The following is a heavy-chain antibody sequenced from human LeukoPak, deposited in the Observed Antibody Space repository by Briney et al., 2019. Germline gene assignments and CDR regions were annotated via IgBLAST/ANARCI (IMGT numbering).Heavy chain of an antibody. D-gene: IGHD2-15*01. J-gene: IGHJ4*02. V-gene: IGHV3-48*01. CDR3: ARVVAPFGYVGSGYYFDY. Sequence: GGSLRLSCAASGFTFSTYSMTWVRQAPGKGLEWVSYISSSSSTIYYADSVKGRFTISRDNAKNSLYLQMNSLRAEDTAVYYCARVVAPFGYVGSGYYFDYWGKGTLVTVSS. CDR2: ISSSSSTI. CDR1: GFTFSTYS.